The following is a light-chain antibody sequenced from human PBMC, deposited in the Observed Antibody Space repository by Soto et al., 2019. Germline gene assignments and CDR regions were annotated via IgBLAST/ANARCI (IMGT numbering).Light chain of an antibody. CDR1: QTISSY. V-gene: IGKV1-17*01. CDR3: LQHNSYPPGGT. CDR2: AAS. Sequence: DIQMTQSASTLSGSLGDRVTITWRASQTISSYLDWYQQKPGKAPKRLVYAASSLQSGVPSRFSGSGSGKEFTLKISSLQPEDFATYYCLQHNSYPPGGTFGQGTKVDIK. J-gene: IGKJ1*01.